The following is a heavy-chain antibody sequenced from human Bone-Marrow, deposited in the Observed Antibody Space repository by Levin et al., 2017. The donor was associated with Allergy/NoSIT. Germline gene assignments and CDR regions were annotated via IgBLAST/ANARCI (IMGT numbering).Heavy chain of an antibody. CDR2: IYLSDSDA. D-gene: IGHD5-24*01. CDR3: ARLRGLEMGTIRGPFDN. CDR1: GFSLSSYYW. Sequence: KVSCQASGFSLSSYYWIAWVRQMPGKGLEWMGVIYLSDSDARYSPSFEGQVTISADKAISTAYLQWSSLKASDTAIYYCARLRGLEMGTIRGPFDNWGQGTLVTVSS. J-gene: IGHJ4*02. V-gene: IGHV5-51*01.